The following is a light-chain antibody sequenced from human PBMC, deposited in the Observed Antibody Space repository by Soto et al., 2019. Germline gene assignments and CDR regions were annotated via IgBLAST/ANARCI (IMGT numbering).Light chain of an antibody. CDR3: QQYYSYPIT. J-gene: IGKJ5*01. CDR1: QSISSY. V-gene: IGKV1-39*01. Sequence: DIQMTQSPSSLSASVGDRVTITCRASQSISSYLNWYQQKPGKAPKLLIYAASTLQSGVPSRFSGSRSGTDFTLTISCLQSEDFATYYCQQYYSYPITFGQGTRLENK. CDR2: AAS.